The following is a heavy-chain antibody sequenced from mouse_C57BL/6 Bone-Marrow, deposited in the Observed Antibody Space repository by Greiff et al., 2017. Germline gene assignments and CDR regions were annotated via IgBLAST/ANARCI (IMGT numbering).Heavy chain of an antibody. J-gene: IGHJ3*01. CDR2: IHPSDSGT. CDR1: GYTFTSYW. D-gene: IGHD2-2*01. CDR3: EGVYGNDGFAY. V-gene: IGHV1-74*01. Sequence: QVQLKQPGAELVKPGASVKVSCKASGYTFTSYWMHWVKQRPGQGLEWIGRIHPSDSGTNYNQKFKGKATLTVDKSSSTAYMQLSSLTSEDSAFYYCEGVYGNDGFAYWGQGTLVTGSA.